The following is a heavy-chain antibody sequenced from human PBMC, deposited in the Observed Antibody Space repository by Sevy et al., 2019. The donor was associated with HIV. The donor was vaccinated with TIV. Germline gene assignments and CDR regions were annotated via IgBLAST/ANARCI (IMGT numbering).Heavy chain of an antibody. CDR2: FTLSGSTM. Sequence: GGSLRLSCAASGFTFSSYEMNWVRQAPGKGLEWISYFTLSGSTMYYADSVKGRFTISRDNAKNSLYLQMNSLGAEDTAVYYCARESIAVAGIGYYLHHWGQGTLVTVSS. J-gene: IGHJ4*02. CDR1: GFTFSSYE. CDR3: ARESIAVAGIGYYLHH. D-gene: IGHD6-19*01. V-gene: IGHV3-48*03.